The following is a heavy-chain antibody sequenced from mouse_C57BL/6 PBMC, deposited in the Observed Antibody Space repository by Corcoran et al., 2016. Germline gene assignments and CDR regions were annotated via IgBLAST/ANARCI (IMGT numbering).Heavy chain of an antibody. J-gene: IGHJ3*01. V-gene: IGHV1-18*01. CDR2: INPNNGGT. D-gene: IGHD1-1*01. Sequence: EAQLQQSGPELVKPGASVKIPCKASGYTFTDYNMDWVKQSHGKSLEWIGDINPNNGGTIYNQKFKGKATLTVDKSSSTAYMELRSLTSEDTAVYYCARVWGDYGSSYDFAYWGQGTLVTVSA. CDR1: GYTFTDYN. CDR3: ARVWGDYGSSYDFAY.